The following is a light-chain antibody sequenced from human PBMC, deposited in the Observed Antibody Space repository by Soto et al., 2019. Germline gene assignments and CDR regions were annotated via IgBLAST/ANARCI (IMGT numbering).Light chain of an antibody. CDR1: QSVSPSS. V-gene: IGKV3-20*01. CDR3: QQYGSSPRT. CDR2: GAS. J-gene: IGKJ1*01. Sequence: EIVLTQSPGTLSLSPGERATLSCRASQSVSPSSLAWFQQKPGQSPRLLIYGASSRPTGIPDRFSGRGSGTDFALTISRLEPEDFAVYYCQQYGSSPRTFGQGTKVDIK.